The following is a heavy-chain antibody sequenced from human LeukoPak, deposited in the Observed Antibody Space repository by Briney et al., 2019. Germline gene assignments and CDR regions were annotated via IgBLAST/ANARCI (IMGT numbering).Heavy chain of an antibody. CDR3: AMATSGWYIFDY. D-gene: IGHD6-19*01. V-gene: IGHV3-23*01. J-gene: IGHJ4*02. CDR2: IGGSGGST. CDR1: GFTFSSYA. Sequence: PGGSLRLSCAASGFTFSSYALSWVRQAPGKGLEWVSVIGGSGGSTNYADSVKGRFTISRDNSKDTLYLQMNSLRAEDTAVYYCAMATSGWYIFDYWGQGTLVTVSS.